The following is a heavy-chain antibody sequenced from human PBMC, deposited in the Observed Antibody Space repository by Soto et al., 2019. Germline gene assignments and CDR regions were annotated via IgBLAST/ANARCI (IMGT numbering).Heavy chain of an antibody. CDR2: ISYDGSNK. D-gene: IGHD4-4*01. CDR1: GFTFSSYG. J-gene: IGHJ4*02. Sequence: GGSLRLSCAASGFTFSSYGMHWVRQAPGKGLEWVAVISYDGSNKYYADSVKGRFTISRDNSKNTLYLQMNSLRAEDTAVYYCAKNPPTPFDYWGQGTLVTVSS. CDR3: AKNPPTPFDY. V-gene: IGHV3-30*18.